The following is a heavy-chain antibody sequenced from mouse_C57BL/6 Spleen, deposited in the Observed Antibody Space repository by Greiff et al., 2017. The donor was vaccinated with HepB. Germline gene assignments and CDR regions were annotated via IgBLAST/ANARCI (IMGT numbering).Heavy chain of an antibody. CDR3: ARSSYGKGLRYFDV. CDR2: INPNYGTT. CDR1: GYSFTDYN. Sequence: EVKLMESGPELVKPGASVKISCKASGYSFTDYNMNWVKQSNGKSLEWIGVINPNYGTTSYNQKFKGKATLTVDQSSSTAYMQLNSLTSEDSAVYYCARSSYGKGLRYFDVWGTGTTVTVSS. V-gene: IGHV1-39*01. J-gene: IGHJ1*03. D-gene: IGHD2-1*01.